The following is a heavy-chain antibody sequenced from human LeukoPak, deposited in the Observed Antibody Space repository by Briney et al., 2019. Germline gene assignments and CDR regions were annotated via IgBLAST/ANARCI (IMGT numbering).Heavy chain of an antibody. D-gene: IGHD2-15*01. J-gene: IGHJ5*02. Sequence: GESLKISCKGSGCSFTSYWIGWVRQMPGKGPEWMGIIYPGDSDTRYSPSFQGQVTISADKSISTAYLQWSSLKASDTAMYYCARLVRNIVVVVAATPGWFDPWGQGTLVTVSS. CDR2: IYPGDSDT. CDR1: GCSFTSYW. V-gene: IGHV5-51*01. CDR3: ARLVRNIVVVVAATPGWFDP.